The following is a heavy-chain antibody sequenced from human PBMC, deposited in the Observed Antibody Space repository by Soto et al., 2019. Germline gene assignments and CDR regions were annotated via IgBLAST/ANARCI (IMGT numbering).Heavy chain of an antibody. V-gene: IGHV1-18*04. Sequence: QVHLVQSGGEVKKPGASVKVSCKASGYTFNRHGITWVRQAPGQGLEWMGWISRYNGDTNYEQKFQGRVTLSSDTLTSTVYLELKSLRFDDTAVYYCARVRIVVAREIDFWGQGTLATVSS. CDR2: ISRYNGDT. D-gene: IGHD1-26*01. CDR1: GYTFNRHG. CDR3: ARVRIVVAREIDF. J-gene: IGHJ4*02.